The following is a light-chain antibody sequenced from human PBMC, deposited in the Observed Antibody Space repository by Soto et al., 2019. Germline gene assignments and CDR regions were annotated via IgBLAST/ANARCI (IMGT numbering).Light chain of an antibody. J-gene: IGLJ2*01. CDR3: ERWDCSRSAGV. Sequence: QSVLTQPPSVSASPGKKVTISCSGSSSNIGSNYVFWYQQLPGTAPKLLIYDYDKRPSGIPDRFSGSNSGTSATVAITRLRTGDEDDYYCERWDCSRSAGVFGGGTQVTVL. CDR1: SSNIGSNY. CDR2: DYD. V-gene: IGLV1-51*01.